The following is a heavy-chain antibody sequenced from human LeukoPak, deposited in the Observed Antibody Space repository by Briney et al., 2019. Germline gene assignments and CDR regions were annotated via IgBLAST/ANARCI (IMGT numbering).Heavy chain of an antibody. CDR2: IYYSGST. Sequence: PSETLSLTCTVSGGSISSGGYYWSWIRQHPGQGLEWIGYIYYSGSTYYNPSLKSRVTISVDTSKNQFSLKLSSVTAADTAVYYCARDGVEVTAPHPRYFQHWGQGTLVTVSS. CDR3: ARDGVEVTAPHPRYFQH. V-gene: IGHV4-31*03. D-gene: IGHD2-21*02. CDR1: GGSISSGGYY. J-gene: IGHJ1*01.